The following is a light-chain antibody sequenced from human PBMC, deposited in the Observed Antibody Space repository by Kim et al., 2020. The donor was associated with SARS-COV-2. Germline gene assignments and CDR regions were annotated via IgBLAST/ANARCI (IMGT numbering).Light chain of an antibody. CDR2: DVS. CDR3: SSYTSSSTLVV. J-gene: IGLJ2*01. Sequence: QSLTLSCTGTSSDVGGYNDVSWYQQHPGKAPKLMIYDVSNRPSGVSNRFSGSKSGNTASLTISGLQAEDEADYYCSSYTSSSTLVVFGGGTQLTVL. CDR1: SSDVGGYND. V-gene: IGLV2-14*03.